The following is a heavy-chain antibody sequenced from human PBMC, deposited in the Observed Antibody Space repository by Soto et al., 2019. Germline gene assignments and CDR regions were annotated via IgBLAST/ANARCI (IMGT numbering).Heavy chain of an antibody. V-gene: IGHV3-13*05. CDR1: GFPFSDYD. Sequence: EVQLVESGGGSVQPGGSLRLSCTASGFPFSDYDMHWVRQASGKGLEWISTIGAARDPYYTGSVKGRFTISRENAKNSMFLQMNSVRAEDTAVYYCARAYSGQLPRRADYYYALDVWVQGTTVTVSS. CDR2: IGAARDP. D-gene: IGHD2-2*01. J-gene: IGHJ6*02. CDR3: ARAYSGQLPRRADYYYALDV.